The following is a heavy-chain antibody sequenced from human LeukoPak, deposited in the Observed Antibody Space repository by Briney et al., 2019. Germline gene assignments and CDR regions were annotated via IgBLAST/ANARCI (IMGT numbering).Heavy chain of an antibody. V-gene: IGHV4-59*01. Sequence: SETLSLTCTVSGGSISRYYWSWTRQPPGKVLEWIGYIYYSGSTNYNPSLKSRVTISVDTSKNQFSLKLTSVTAADTAVYYCARFPGANAFDIWGQGTMVTVSS. J-gene: IGHJ3*02. CDR3: ARFPGANAFDI. CDR2: IYYSGST. CDR1: GGSISRYY. D-gene: IGHD6-25*01.